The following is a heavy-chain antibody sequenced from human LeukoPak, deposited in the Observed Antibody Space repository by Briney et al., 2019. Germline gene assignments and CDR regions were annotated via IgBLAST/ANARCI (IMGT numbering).Heavy chain of an antibody. Sequence: HPGGSLRLSCAASGFTFSSYWMSWVRQAPGKGLEWVANIKQDGSEKYYVDSVKGRFTISRDNAKNSLYLQMDSLRAEDTAVYYCARAGLGLRFLEWLLSDAFDIWGQGTMVTVSS. CDR1: GFTFSSYW. CDR3: ARAGLGLRFLEWLLSDAFDI. J-gene: IGHJ3*02. D-gene: IGHD3-3*01. CDR2: IKQDGSEK. V-gene: IGHV3-7*01.